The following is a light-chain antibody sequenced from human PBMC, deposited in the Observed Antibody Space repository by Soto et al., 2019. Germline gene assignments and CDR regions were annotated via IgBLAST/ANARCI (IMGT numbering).Light chain of an antibody. Sequence: AIRMTQSPSSLSASTGDRVTITCRASQGISSYLAWYQQKPGKAPKLLIYAASTLQSGVPSRFSGSGSGTDFTLTITSLQPEDLATYYCQQLNSYSPRLIFGGGTKVDIK. V-gene: IGKV1-8*01. J-gene: IGKJ4*01. CDR2: AAS. CDR1: QGISSY. CDR3: QQLNSYSPRLI.